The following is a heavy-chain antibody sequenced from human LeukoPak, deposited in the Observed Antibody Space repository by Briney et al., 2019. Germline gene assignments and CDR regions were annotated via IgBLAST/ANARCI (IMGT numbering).Heavy chain of an antibody. D-gene: IGHD3-10*01. V-gene: IGHV1-8*03. CDR1: GGTFTSYD. J-gene: IGHJ3*02. CDR3: ARPGTDYPGDI. CDR2: MNPNSGNT. Sequence: ASVKVSCKASGGTFTSYDINWVRQAPGQGLEWMGWMNPNSGNTGYAQKFQGRVTITRNTSISTAYMELSSLRSEDTAVYYCARPGTDYPGDIWGQGTMVTVSS.